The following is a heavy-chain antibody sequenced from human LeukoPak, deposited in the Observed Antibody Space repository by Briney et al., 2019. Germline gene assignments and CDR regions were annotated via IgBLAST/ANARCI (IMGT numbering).Heavy chain of an antibody. J-gene: IGHJ4*02. D-gene: IGHD4-17*01. CDR1: GFTFSGYW. CDR3: ARGLYGDYVDY. V-gene: IGHV3-7*03. Sequence: GGSLRLSCAASGFTFSGYWMSWVRQAPGKGLEWVANKKQDGSEKYYVDSVKGRFTISRDNAKNSLYLQMNSLRAEDTAVYYCARGLYGDYVDYWGQGTLVTVSS. CDR2: KKQDGSEK.